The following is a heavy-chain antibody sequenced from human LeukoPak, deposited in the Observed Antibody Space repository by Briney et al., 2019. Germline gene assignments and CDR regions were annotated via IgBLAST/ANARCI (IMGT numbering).Heavy chain of an antibody. D-gene: IGHD2-15*01. CDR1: GYTFTSYD. CDR3: ARGVVVAATNAWFDP. Sequence: ASVKVSCKASGYTFTSYDINWVRQATGQGLEWMGWMNPNSGNTGYAQKFQGRVTMTRNTSVSTAYMELSSLRSEDTAVYYCARGVVVAATNAWFDPWGQGTLVTVSS. CDR2: MNPNSGNT. V-gene: IGHV1-8*01. J-gene: IGHJ5*02.